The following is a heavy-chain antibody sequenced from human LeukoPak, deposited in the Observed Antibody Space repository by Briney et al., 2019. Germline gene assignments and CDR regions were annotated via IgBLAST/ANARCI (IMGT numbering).Heavy chain of an antibody. V-gene: IGHV4-59*08. J-gene: IGHJ4*02. CDR3: ATYTRHCSGGTCYSIDY. Sequence: PSETLSLTCTVSGDSISSYHWTWIRQPPGRSLEWIGYVYYDGSTNYNPSLMSRVTISLDTSNKQFSLRLSSVTAADTAIYYCATYTRHCSGGTCYSIDYWGQGTLVTVSS. CDR1: GDSISSYH. D-gene: IGHD2-15*01. CDR2: VYYDGST.